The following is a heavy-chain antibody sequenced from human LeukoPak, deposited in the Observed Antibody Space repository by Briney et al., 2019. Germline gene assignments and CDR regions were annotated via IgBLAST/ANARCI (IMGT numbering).Heavy chain of an antibody. J-gene: IGHJ4*02. CDR3: ARLHGTDVDY. Sequence: SETLSLTCTVSGGSISSYYWNWIRQPPGKGLEWIGYIYYSGSTNYNPSLKSRVTISVDTSKNQFSLRLSSVTAADTAVYYCARLHGTDVDYWGQGTLVTVSS. D-gene: IGHD1-1*01. CDR1: GGSISSYY. CDR2: IYYSGST. V-gene: IGHV4-59*01.